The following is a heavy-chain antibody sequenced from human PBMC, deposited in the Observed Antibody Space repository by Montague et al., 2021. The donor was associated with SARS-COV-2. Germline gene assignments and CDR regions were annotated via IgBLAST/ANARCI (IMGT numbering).Heavy chain of an antibody. CDR2: ISSGSHYT. V-gene: IGHV3-11*05. CDR1: GFTFGDYY. J-gene: IGHJ4*02. D-gene: IGHD2-2*01. CDR3: ARDCRSSSCTNWGY. Sequence: SLRLSCAASGFTFGDYYMTWVRQAPGKGLEWISDISSGSHYTNYADSVRGRFTISRDNSKNTLYLQMNSLRVEDTAVYYCARDCRSSSCTNWGYWGQGTLVTVSS.